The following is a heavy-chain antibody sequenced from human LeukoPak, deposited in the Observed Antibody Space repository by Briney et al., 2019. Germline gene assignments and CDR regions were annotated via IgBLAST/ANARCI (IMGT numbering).Heavy chain of an antibody. Sequence: GGSLRLSCAASGFTFSSYWMHWVRQAPGKGLVWVSRINSDGSSTGYADSVKGRFTISRDNAKNTLCLQMNSLRAEDTAVYYCARVPVSRAIDYWGQGTLVTVSS. CDR3: ARVPVSRAIDY. V-gene: IGHV3-74*01. J-gene: IGHJ4*02. CDR1: GFTFSSYW. CDR2: INSDGSST. D-gene: IGHD3-3*02.